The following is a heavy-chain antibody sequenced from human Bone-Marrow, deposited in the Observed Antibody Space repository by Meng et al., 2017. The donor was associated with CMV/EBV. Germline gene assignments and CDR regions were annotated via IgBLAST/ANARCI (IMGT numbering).Heavy chain of an antibody. CDR1: GGSSSSSSYY. D-gene: IGHD6-13*01. J-gene: IGHJ4*02. CDR3: ARDGLGGSWHY. V-gene: IGHV4-39*07. CDR2: IYYSGST. Sequence: QLQLQESGPGLVKRSETLSLNCSVAGGSSSSSSYYWGWIRQPPGKGLEWIGSIYYSGSTYYNPPLKSRVTISVDTSKNQFSLKLSSVTAADTAVYYCARDGLGGSWHYWGQGTLVTVSS.